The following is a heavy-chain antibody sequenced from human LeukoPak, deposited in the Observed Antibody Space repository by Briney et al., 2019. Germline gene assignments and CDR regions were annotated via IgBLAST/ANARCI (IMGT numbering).Heavy chain of an antibody. CDR2: IGASGGST. J-gene: IGHJ4*02. CDR3: AKAEGYDILTGLDY. D-gene: IGHD3-9*01. V-gene: IGHV3-23*01. Sequence: GGSLRLSCATSGFTFSSYAMSWVRQAPGKGLQWVSGIGASGGSTYYADSVKGRFTISRDNSKNTLYLQMNSLRTEDTAVYYCAKAEGYDILTGLDYWGQGTLVTVSS. CDR1: GFTFSSYA.